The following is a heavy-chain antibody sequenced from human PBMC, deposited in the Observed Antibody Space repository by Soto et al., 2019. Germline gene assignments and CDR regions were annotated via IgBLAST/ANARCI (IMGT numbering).Heavy chain of an antibody. CDR1: GFTFSSYA. V-gene: IGHV3-23*01. D-gene: IGHD3-3*01. Sequence: PGGSLRLSCAASGFTFSSYAMSWVRQAPGKGLEWVSAISGSGGSTSYADSVKGRFTISRDSSKNTLYLQMNSLRAEDTAVYYCTNGVTIFGVVIKFDYWGQGTLVTVSS. CDR2: ISGSGGST. J-gene: IGHJ4*02. CDR3: TNGVTIFGVVIKFDY.